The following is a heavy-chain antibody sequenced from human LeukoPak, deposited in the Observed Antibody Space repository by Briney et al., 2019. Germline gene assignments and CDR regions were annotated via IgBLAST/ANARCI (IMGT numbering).Heavy chain of an antibody. CDR1: GFTFSSYG. V-gene: IGHV3-15*01. CDR2: IKSKTDGGTT. Sequence: GGSLRLSCAASGFTFSSYGMSWVRQAPGKGLEWVGRIKSKTDGGTTDYAAPVKGRFTISRDDSKNTLYLQMNSLKTEDTAVYYCTTSHWQAFDYWGQGTLVTVSS. J-gene: IGHJ4*02. CDR3: TTSHWQAFDY.